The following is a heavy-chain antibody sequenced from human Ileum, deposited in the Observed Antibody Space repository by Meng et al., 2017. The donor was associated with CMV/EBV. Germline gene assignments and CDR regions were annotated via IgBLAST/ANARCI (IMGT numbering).Heavy chain of an antibody. V-gene: IGHV3-21*01. CDR1: GFTFSSYS. Sequence: GESLKISCAASGFTFSSYSMNWVRQAPGKGLDWVSSISSSSSYIYYADSVKGRFTISRDNAKNSLYLQMNSLRAEDTAVYYCAREGGSFTSPYYYYGMDVWGQGTTVTVSS. J-gene: IGHJ6*02. CDR2: ISSSSSYI. D-gene: IGHD6-13*01. CDR3: AREGGSFTSPYYYYGMDV.